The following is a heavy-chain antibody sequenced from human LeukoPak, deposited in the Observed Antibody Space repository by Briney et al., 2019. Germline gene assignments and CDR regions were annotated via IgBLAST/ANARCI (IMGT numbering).Heavy chain of an antibody. CDR2: IRYDGSNK. Sequence: GGSLRLSCAASGFTFSSYGMHWVRPAPGKGLEWVAFIRYDGSNKYYADSVKGRFTISRDNSKNTLYLQMNSLRAEHTAVYYCPTPPYSSSWFDPWGQGTLVTVSS. D-gene: IGHD6-19*01. V-gene: IGHV3-30*02. CDR3: PTPPYSSSWFDP. J-gene: IGHJ5*02. CDR1: GFTFSSYG.